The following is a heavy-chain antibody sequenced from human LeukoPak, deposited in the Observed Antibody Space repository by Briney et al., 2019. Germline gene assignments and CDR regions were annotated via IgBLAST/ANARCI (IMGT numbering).Heavy chain of an antibody. D-gene: IGHD2-2*01. J-gene: IGHJ4*02. CDR3: ASPDCSSISCPIDY. V-gene: IGHV3-11*01. CDR1: GFTFSDYY. Sequence: GGAPRLSCAASGFTFSDYYTSWIRHGLGKGVGWGSYISSSGSTIYYADSVKGRCTISRDNAKNLLYMQMNSLRAEDTAVYYCASPDCSSISCPIDYWGQGTLVTVSS. CDR2: ISSSGSTI.